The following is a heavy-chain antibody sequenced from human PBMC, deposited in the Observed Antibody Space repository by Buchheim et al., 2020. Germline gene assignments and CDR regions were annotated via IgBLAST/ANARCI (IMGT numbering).Heavy chain of an antibody. V-gene: IGHV4-4*02. CDR1: GDSISSSRW. Sequence: VQLQESGPRLVKPSGTLSLTCAVSGDSISSSRWWTWVRQPLGKGLEWIGEIYHTGDTNYNASLGGRVTLSIDKSRNPFSLGLTSVTDTDTAVYYCGDPPAAAWGQGTL. J-gene: IGHJ4*02. D-gene: IGHD2-15*01. CDR2: IYHTGDT. CDR3: GDPPAAA.